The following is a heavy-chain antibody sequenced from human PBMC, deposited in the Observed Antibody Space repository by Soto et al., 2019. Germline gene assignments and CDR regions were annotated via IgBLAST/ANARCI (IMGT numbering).Heavy chain of an antibody. Sequence: QVQLVQSGAEVKKPGASVKVCCKASGYTFAGYAMHWVRQAPGQRLEWMGWINGGNGYTKYSQKFQGRVTITRDTSASTAYLELSSLTSEDTVVYYCARGFYSIPPFDSFGQGTLVTVSS. CDR1: GYTFAGYA. D-gene: IGHD4-4*01. CDR2: INGGNGYT. J-gene: IGHJ4*02. CDR3: ARGFYSIPPFDS. V-gene: IGHV1-3*01.